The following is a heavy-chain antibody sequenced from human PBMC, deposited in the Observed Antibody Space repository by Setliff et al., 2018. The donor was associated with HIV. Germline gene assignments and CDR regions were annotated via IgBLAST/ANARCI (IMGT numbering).Heavy chain of an antibody. CDR2: IYTSGST. D-gene: IGHD2-15*01. Sequence: SSETLSLTCTVSGGSISSGSYYWSWIRQPAGKGLEWIGRIYTSGSTNYNPSLKSRVTISVDTSKNQFSLKLSSVTAADTAVHYCARWGEAADFQHWGQGTLVTVSS. J-gene: IGHJ1*01. CDR3: ARWGEAADFQH. V-gene: IGHV4-61*02. CDR1: GGSISSGSYY.